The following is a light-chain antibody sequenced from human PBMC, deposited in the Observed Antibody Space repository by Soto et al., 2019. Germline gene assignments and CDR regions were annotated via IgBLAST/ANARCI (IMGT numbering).Light chain of an antibody. V-gene: IGLV1-40*01. Sequence: QSVLTQPPSVSGAPGQRVTISCTGSSSNIGAGYDVHWYQQLPGTAPKLLIYGNSNRPSGVPDRFSGSKSGTSASPAITGLQAEDEADYYCQSYDSSLRGRVFGGGTKLTVL. J-gene: IGLJ3*02. CDR3: QSYDSSLRGRV. CDR2: GNS. CDR1: SSNIGAGYD.